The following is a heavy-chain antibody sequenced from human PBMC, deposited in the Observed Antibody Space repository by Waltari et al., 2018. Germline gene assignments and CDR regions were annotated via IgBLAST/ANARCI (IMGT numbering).Heavy chain of an antibody. CDR1: GGSFSGYY. CDR2: ISSSSSTI. D-gene: IGHD5-12*01. CDR3: ARDSPGYDWWEVDY. J-gene: IGHJ4*02. Sequence: QVQLQQWGAGLLKPSETLSLTCAVYGGSFSGYYWSWIRQPPGKGLEWVSYISSSSSTIYYADSVKGRFTISRDNAKNSLYLQMNSLRAEDTAVYYCARDSPGYDWWEVDYWGQGTLVTVSS. V-gene: IGHV3-11*04.